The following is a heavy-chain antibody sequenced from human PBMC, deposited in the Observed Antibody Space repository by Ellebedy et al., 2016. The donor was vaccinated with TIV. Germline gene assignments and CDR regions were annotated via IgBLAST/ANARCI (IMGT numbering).Heavy chain of an antibody. Sequence: PGGSLRLSCAASGFTFSSYTINWVRQAPGNGLEWVAHIKTDGSETYYVDSVKGRFTISRENAKNALFLQMDGLRVDDSAVYYCVGFGVFNLWGQGAPVTVSS. CDR3: VGFGVFNL. V-gene: IGHV3-7*04. CDR1: GFTFSSYT. J-gene: IGHJ5*02. CDR2: IKTDGSET. D-gene: IGHD3-3*01.